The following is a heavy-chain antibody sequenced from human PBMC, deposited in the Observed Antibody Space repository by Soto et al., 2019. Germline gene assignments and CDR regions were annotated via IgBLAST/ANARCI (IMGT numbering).Heavy chain of an antibody. J-gene: IGHJ4*02. CDR1: GDSISSFSNHY. V-gene: IGHV4-4*09. CDR3: ARRYGGTFDY. Sequence: ASETLSLTCTVSGDSISSFSNHYCSWIRQPPGRGLEWIGYISEGGYTSYNPSLRSRVFISVDTSNNQVSLNLASVTAADTAVYYCARRYGGTFDYWGQGTLVTVSS. CDR2: ISEGGYT. D-gene: IGHD2-15*01.